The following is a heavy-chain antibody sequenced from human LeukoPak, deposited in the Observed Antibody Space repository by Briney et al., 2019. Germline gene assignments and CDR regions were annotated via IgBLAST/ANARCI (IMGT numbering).Heavy chain of an antibody. CDR1: GGSFSGYY. Sequence: PSETLSLTCAVYGGSFSGYYWSWIRQPPGKGLEWIGEINHSGSTNYNPSLKSRVTISVDTSKNQFSLKLSSVTAADTAVYYCARGPRKDIFLDEYSYGSGECYFDYWGQGTLVTVSS. CDR3: ARGPRKDIFLDEYSYGSGECYFDY. V-gene: IGHV4-34*01. D-gene: IGHD5-18*01. CDR2: INHSGST. J-gene: IGHJ4*02.